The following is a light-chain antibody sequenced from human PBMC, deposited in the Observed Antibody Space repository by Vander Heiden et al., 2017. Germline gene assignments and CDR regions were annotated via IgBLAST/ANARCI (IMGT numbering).Light chain of an antibody. J-gene: IGLJ3*02. CDR3: AVWDDSLNGWV. Sequence: QSVLIQPPSASGTPGPRVHISCSGSSSNIESNSVNRYQQPPGTAPKHLIYANNQRPSGVPARFSGSKSGTSASLAIRGLQSADEADYYCAVWDDSLNGWVFGGGTKLTVL. CDR2: ANN. CDR1: SSNIESNS. V-gene: IGLV1-44*01.